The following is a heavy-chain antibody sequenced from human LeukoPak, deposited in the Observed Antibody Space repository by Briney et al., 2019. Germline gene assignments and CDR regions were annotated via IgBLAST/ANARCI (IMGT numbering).Heavy chain of an antibody. D-gene: IGHD3-10*01. V-gene: IGHV3-7*01. J-gene: IGHJ5*02. CDR1: GFTFSSYW. Sequence: GGSLRLSCAASGFTFSSYWMSWVRQAPGKGLEWVANIKQDGSEKYYVVSVKGRFTISRDNAKNSLYLQMNSLRAEDTAVYYCARVGKVGFGESNWFDPWGQGTLVTVSS. CDR2: IKQDGSEK. CDR3: ARVGKVGFGESNWFDP.